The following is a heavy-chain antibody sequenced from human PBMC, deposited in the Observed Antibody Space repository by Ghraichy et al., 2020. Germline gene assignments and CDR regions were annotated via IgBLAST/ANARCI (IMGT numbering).Heavy chain of an antibody. CDR1: GFPFSSYE. CDR2: ISSSASTI. J-gene: IGHJ4*02. CDR3: ARILGYCSSTSCYSYFDY. Sequence: GSLRLSCAASGFPFSSYEMNWVRQAPGKGLEWVSYISSSASTIYYADSVKGRFTISRDNAKNSLYLQMTSLRAEDTAVYFCARILGYCSSTSCYSYFDYWGQGTLVTVSS. D-gene: IGHD2-2*01. V-gene: IGHV3-48*03.